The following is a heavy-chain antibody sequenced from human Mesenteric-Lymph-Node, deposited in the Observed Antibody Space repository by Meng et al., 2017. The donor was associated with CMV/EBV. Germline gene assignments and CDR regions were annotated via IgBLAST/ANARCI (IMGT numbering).Heavy chain of an antibody. D-gene: IGHD5-12*01. CDR1: GGSISSSSYY. CDR3: ARSVDRLDLDY. V-gene: IGHV4-39*07. J-gene: IGHJ4*02. CDR2: INISGST. Sequence: SETLSLTCTVSGGSISSSSYYWGWIRQPPGKGLEWIGRINISGSTNYNPSLKSRVTISVDTSKNQFSLKLSSVTAADTAVYYCARSVDRLDLDYWGQGTLVTVSS.